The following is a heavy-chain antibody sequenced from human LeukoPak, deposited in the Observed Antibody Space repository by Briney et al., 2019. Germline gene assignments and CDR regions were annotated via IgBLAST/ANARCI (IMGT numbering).Heavy chain of an antibody. V-gene: IGHV4-59*01. D-gene: IGHD3-3*01. J-gene: IGHJ4*02. CDR1: GGSISGYY. CDR2: IHYSRTT. Sequence: PSETLSLTCTVSGGSISGYYWSGIRQPPGKRLECIGDIHYSRTTNYNPPHQSRVTISLDTSKNQFSLKLSSVTAADTAVYYCARVSATIFGVIIGHFDYWGQGALVTVSS. CDR3: ARVSATIFGVIIGHFDY.